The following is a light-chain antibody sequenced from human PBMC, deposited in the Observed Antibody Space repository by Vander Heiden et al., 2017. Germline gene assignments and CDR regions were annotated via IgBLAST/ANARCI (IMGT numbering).Light chain of an antibody. CDR2: DAS. Sequence: DIQMTQSPSSLSASVGDRVTITCRASQDIRKFLAWYQQKPGKVPKLLIYDASNWPSGVPSRFSGSGSGTEFTLTISSLQPEDVATYYCQKYDSAPWTFGQGTKVEIK. J-gene: IGKJ1*01. CDR1: QDIRKF. CDR3: QKYDSAPWT. V-gene: IGKV1-27*01.